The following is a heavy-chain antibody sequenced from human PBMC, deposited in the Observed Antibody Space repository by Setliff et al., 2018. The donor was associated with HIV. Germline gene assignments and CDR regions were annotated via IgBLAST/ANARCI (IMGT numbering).Heavy chain of an antibody. J-gene: IGHJ5*02. CDR1: GFTFSSYE. CDR3: ARDRERWLQSRLFDP. CDR2: ITSSGSTI. Sequence: GGSLRLSCAASGFTFSSYEFNWIRQAPGKGLEWVSYITSSGSTIYYADSVKGRFTISRDNAKSSLYLQMNSLRAEDTAIYYCARDRERWLQSRLFDPWGQGTLVTVSS. D-gene: IGHD4-4*01. V-gene: IGHV3-48*03.